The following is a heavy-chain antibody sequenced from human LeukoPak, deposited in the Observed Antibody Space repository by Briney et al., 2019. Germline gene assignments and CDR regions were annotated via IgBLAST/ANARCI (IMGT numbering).Heavy chain of an antibody. Sequence: GGSLRLSCAASGFTFSNYDMHWVRQATGKGLEWVSSIDTAGDTYYPDSVKGRFTISRENAKNSLYLQMNSLRAGDTAVYYCARVDGDYYYGMDVWGQGTTVTVSS. J-gene: IGHJ6*02. CDR1: GFTFSNYD. CDR2: IDTAGDT. V-gene: IGHV3-13*01. D-gene: IGHD3-10*01. CDR3: ARVDGDYYYGMDV.